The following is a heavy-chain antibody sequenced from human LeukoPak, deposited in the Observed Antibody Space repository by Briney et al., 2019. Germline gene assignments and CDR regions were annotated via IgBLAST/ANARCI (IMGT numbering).Heavy chain of an antibody. V-gene: IGHV4-4*02. CDR2: IYHSGST. CDR1: GGSISSSNW. CDR3: ARVRTPFDYGDPLGYYYYGMDV. D-gene: IGHD4-17*01. Sequence: SGTLSLTCAVSGGSISSSNWWSWVRQPPGKGLEWIGEIYHSGSTNYNPSLKSRVTISVDKSENQFSLKLSSVTAADTAVYYCARVRTPFDYGDPLGYYYYGMDVWGQGTTVTVSS. J-gene: IGHJ6*02.